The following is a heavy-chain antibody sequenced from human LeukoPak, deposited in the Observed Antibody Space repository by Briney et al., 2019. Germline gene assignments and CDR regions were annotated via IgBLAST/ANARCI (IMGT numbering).Heavy chain of an antibody. J-gene: IGHJ4*02. Sequence: SETLSLTCTVSGGSISSGGYYWSWIRQHPGKGLEWIGYIYYSGSTYYNPSLKSRVTISVDTSKNQFSLKLSSVTAADTAVYYCARATSDIVVVPAANSGFDYWGQGTLVTVSS. CDR1: GGSISSGGYY. CDR2: IYYSGST. D-gene: IGHD2-2*01. V-gene: IGHV4-31*03. CDR3: ARATSDIVVVPAANSGFDY.